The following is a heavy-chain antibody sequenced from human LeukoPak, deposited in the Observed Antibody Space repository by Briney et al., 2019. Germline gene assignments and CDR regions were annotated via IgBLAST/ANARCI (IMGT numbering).Heavy chain of an antibody. CDR2: ISAYNGNT. CDR3: AREGAVVVVPAADNYYYYYGMDV. V-gene: IGHV1-18*01. Sequence: GASVKVSCKASGYTFTSYGISWVRQAPGQGLEWMGWISAYNGNTNYAQKLQGRVTMTTDTSTGTAYMELRSLRSDDTAVYYCAREGAVVVVPAADNYYYYYGMDVWGQGTTVTVSS. D-gene: IGHD2-2*01. J-gene: IGHJ6*02. CDR1: GYTFTSYG.